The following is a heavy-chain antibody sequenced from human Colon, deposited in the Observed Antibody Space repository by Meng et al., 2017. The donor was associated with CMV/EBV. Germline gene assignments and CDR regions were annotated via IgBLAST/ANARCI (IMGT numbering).Heavy chain of an antibody. CDR3: ARQASYDSSGYYYYYGMDV. D-gene: IGHD3-22*01. V-gene: IGHV1-8*03. Sequence: ASMKVSCKASGYIFSNFDINWVRQATGQGLEWMGWMNPDSGDTGYAQKFQGRVSIARNTSISTAYMELSSLRSEDTAVYYCARQASYDSSGYYYYYGMDVWGQGTTVTVSS. CDR2: MNPDSGDT. J-gene: IGHJ6*02. CDR1: GYIFSNFD.